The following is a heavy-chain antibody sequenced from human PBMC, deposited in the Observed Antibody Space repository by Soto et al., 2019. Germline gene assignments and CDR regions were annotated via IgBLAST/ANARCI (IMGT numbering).Heavy chain of an antibody. D-gene: IGHD4-17*01. CDR1: GGSISNSRFY. Sequence: SETLSLTCAVYGGSISNSRFYWAWIRQPPGEGLEWIGSIYHTGNAYYNPSLKSRVTISVDTSKNQFSLKLSSVTAADTAVYYCAREIRYREYGDFSYYYYYGMDVWGQGTTVTVSS. CDR2: IYHTGNA. J-gene: IGHJ6*02. CDR3: AREIRYREYGDFSYYYYYGMDV. V-gene: IGHV4-39*07.